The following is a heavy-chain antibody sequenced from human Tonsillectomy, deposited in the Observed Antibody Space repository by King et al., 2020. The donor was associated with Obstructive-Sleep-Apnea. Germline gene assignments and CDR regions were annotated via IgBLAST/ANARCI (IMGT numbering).Heavy chain of an antibody. CDR2: IDSGTSRI. J-gene: IGHJ4*02. D-gene: IGHD2-15*01. CDR3: ARRDSTVNFDN. Sequence: VKLVESGGGLVQPGGSLRLSCTASGFTFSSYSMNWVRQAPGKGLEWVSYIDSGTSRIYYADSVRGRFTISRDNAKNSLYLQMNSLRAEDTALYYCARRDSTVNFDNWGQGTLVTVSS. CDR1: GFTFSSYS. V-gene: IGHV3-48*04.